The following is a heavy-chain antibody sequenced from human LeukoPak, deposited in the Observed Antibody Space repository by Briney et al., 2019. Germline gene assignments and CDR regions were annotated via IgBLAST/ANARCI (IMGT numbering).Heavy chain of an antibody. CDR3: VKDMKIKAAGYYFDY. V-gene: IGHV3-30*18. CDR2: IANDGRDK. J-gene: IGHJ4*02. D-gene: IGHD6-13*01. CDR1: GFTLSDYG. Sequence: GGSLRLSCAASGFTLSDYGMHWVRQAPGQGLEWVAVIANDGRDKKYADSVRGRFTISRDNSKNTVYLQMNSLRAEDTAVFYCVKDMKIKAAGYYFDYWGQGTLVTVSS.